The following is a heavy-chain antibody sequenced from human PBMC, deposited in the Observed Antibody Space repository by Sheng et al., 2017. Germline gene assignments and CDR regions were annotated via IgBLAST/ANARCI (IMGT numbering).Heavy chain of an antibody. Sequence: QVQLVQSGAEVKKPGASVKVSCKASGYTFTGYYMHWVRQAPGQGLEWMGWINPNSGGTNYAQKFQGRVTMTRDTSISTAYMELSRLTSDDTAVYYCARGRNYYDSRGYHNDYWGQGSLVTVSS. D-gene: IGHD3-22*01. CDR3: ARGRNYYDSRGYHNDY. CDR1: GYTFTGYY. J-gene: IGHJ4*02. CDR2: INPNSGGT. V-gene: IGHV1-2*02.